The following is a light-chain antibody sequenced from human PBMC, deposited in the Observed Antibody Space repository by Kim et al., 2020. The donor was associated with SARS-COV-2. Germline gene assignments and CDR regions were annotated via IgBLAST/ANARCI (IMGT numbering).Light chain of an antibody. Sequence: LSWKPGESATLASNTSQSVTRSYLDWYQQNPGRATKHLSYGASGRATGIPDRISGSGAGTDFTITISRLEPEDFAVDYRKQYGSSYTGGQGTKLEI. CDR2: GAS. J-gene: IGKJ2*01. CDR3: KQYGSSYT. CDR1: QSVTRSY. V-gene: IGKV3-20*01.